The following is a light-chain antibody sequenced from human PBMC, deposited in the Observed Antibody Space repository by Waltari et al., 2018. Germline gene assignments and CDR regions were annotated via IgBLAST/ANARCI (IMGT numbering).Light chain of an antibody. CDR2: GVS. V-gene: IGKV4-1*01. J-gene: IGKJ1*01. CDR3: QQYLTSSWT. Sequence: DIVMTQSPDSLAVSLGERATFNCKSSQSVLYSSNNKNYLAWYQQKPGQPPKLLIYGVSTRESVVPDRFSGSLQAEDVAVYYCQQYLTSSWTFGQGTKVEIK. CDR1: QSVLYSSNNKNY.